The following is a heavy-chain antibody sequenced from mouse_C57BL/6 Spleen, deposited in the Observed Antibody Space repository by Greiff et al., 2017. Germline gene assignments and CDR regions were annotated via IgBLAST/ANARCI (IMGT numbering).Heavy chain of an antibody. V-gene: IGHV1-82*01. CDR2: IYPGDGDT. D-gene: IGHD2-5*01. CDR3: AKGGGSNSWYFDV. Sequence: QVQLQQSGPELVKPGASVKISCKASGYAFSSSWMNWVKQRPGKGLEWIGRIYPGDGDTNYNGKFKGKATLTADKSSSTAYMQLSSLTSEDSAVYFCAKGGGSNSWYFDVWGTGTTVTVSS. J-gene: IGHJ1*03. CDR1: GYAFSSSW.